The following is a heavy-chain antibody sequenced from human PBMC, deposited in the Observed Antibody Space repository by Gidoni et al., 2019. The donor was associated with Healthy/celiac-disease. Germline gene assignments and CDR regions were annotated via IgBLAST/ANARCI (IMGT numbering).Heavy chain of an antibody. J-gene: IGHJ4*02. D-gene: IGHD5-18*01. Sequence: EVQLFASGGGLVQPAGSLRLSCAPYGFTFSSYAMSWVREAPGKGLEWVSAIRGSGGRTYYADSVKGRFTISRDNSKNTLYLQMNSLGAEDTAVYYCAKVPSYGFFDYWGQGTLVTVSS. CDR2: IRGSGGRT. CDR3: AKVPSYGFFDY. CDR1: GFTFSSYA. V-gene: IGHV3-23*01.